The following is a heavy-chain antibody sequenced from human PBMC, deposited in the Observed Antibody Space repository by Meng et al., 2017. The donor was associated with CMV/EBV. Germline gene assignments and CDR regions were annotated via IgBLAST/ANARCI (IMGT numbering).Heavy chain of an antibody. CDR1: GFTFSSYW. J-gene: IGHJ4*02. CDR2: INSDGSST. V-gene: IGHV3-74*01. D-gene: IGHD6-6*01. Sequence: GESLKISCAASGFTFSSYWMHWVRQAPGKGLVWVSRINSDGSSTSYADSVKGRFTISRDNAKNTLYLQMNSLRAEDTAVYYCAKRPFSYSSSPYWGQGTLVTVSS. CDR3: AKRPFSYSSSPY.